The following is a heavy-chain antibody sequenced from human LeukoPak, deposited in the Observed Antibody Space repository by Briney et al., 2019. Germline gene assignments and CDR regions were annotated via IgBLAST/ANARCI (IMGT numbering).Heavy chain of an antibody. CDR1: GFTFRSYG. Sequence: GGSLRLSCAASGFTFRSYGMQWVRQAPGKGLEWVAIISYDGSVKYYGDSVRGRFSISRDNAKNTLYLQMNSLTAEDTAVYYCARGPPWYFDLWGRGILVTVSS. CDR3: ARGPPWYFDL. D-gene: IGHD6-25*01. V-gene: IGHV3-30*03. J-gene: IGHJ2*01. CDR2: ISYDGSVK.